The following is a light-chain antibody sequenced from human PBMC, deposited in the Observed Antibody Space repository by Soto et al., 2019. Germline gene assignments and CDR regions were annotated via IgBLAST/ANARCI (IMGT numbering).Light chain of an antibody. CDR3: QQYGSSTWT. CDR1: QSASGSY. CDR2: GAS. V-gene: IGKV3-20*01. Sequence: EIVLTQSPGTLSLSPGERATLSCRASQSASGSYLAWYQQKPGQAPRLLIYGASSRATGIPDRFSGSGSGTDFTLTISRLEPEDFAVYYCQQYGSSTWTFGQGTKVDIK. J-gene: IGKJ1*01.